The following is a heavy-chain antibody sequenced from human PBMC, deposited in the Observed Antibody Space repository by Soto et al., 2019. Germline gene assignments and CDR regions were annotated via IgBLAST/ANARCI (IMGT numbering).Heavy chain of an antibody. J-gene: IGHJ4*02. D-gene: IGHD6-13*01. V-gene: IGHV1-8*01. Sequence: QVQLVQSGAEVKKPGASVKVSCKASGYTFTSYDINWVRQATGQGLEWMGWMNPNSGNTGYAQKFQGRVTMTRNTSISTAYMELSSLRSEDTAVYYCAIISNSWYEFFFDYWGQGTLVTVSS. CDR1: GYTFTSYD. CDR2: MNPNSGNT. CDR3: AIISNSWYEFFFDY.